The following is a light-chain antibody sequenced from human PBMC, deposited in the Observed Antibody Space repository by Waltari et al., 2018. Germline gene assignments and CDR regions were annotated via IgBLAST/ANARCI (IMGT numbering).Light chain of an antibody. J-gene: IGLJ6*01. CDR3: SSYTRSSTPNV. Sequence: QSALTQPASVSGSPRQSITISCTGTSSDIDNFDYVSCYQQHPGKAPKLLIYDVSSRPSGVSNRFSGAKSGNTASRTISGLQAEDEADYYCSSYTRSSTPNVFGSGTKVTVL. CDR2: DVS. CDR1: SSDIDNFDY. V-gene: IGLV2-14*03.